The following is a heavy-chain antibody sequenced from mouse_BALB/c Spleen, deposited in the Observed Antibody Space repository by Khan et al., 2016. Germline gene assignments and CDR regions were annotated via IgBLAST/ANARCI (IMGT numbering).Heavy chain of an antibody. CDR2: IDPANDNT. J-gene: IGHJ3*01. D-gene: IGHD2-4*01. V-gene: IGHV14-3*02. Sequence: EVQLQESGAELVKPGASVKLSCTASGFKIKDTYMHWMIQRPEQGLEWIGRIDPANDNTKYDPKFQGKATITADTSSNTAYLQLSSLASEDTAVYYCARSYYDSWFVYWGQGTLVTVSA. CDR3: ARSYYDSWFVY. CDR1: GFKIKDTY.